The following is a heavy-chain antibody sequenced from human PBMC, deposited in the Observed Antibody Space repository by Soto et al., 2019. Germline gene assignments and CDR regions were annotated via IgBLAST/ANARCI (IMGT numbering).Heavy chain of an antibody. D-gene: IGHD5-18*01. CDR3: ARDSARLNPVFDY. CDR2: IVVGSGNT. CDR1: GFTFTSSA. J-gene: IGHJ4*02. V-gene: IGHV1-58*02. Sequence: SVKLSCKASGFTFTSSAMQWVRQARGQRLEWIGWIVVGSGNTNYAQKFQVRVTITRDMSTSTAYMELSRLRSDDTAVYYCARDSARLNPVFDYWGQGTLVTVSS.